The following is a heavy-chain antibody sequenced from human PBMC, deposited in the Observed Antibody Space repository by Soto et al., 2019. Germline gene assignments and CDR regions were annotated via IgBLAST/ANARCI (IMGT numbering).Heavy chain of an antibody. J-gene: IGHJ4*02. V-gene: IGHV3-23*01. CDR2: ISGSGGST. Sequence: PGGSLRLSCAASGFTFSSYAMSWVRQAPGKGLEWVSAISGSGGSTYYADSVKGRFTISRDNSKNTLYLQMNSLRAEDTAVYYCANSPNYDSSGCFDYWGQGTLVTVSS. CDR3: ANSPNYDSSGCFDY. CDR1: GFTFSSYA. D-gene: IGHD3-22*01.